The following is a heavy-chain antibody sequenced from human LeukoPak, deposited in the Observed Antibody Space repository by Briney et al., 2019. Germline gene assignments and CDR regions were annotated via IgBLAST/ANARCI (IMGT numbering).Heavy chain of an antibody. J-gene: IGHJ3*02. CDR1: GFTFSSYA. V-gene: IGHV3-30-3*01. D-gene: IGHD3-10*01. CDR3: ARGRLALYGSGTRPAFDI. CDR2: ISYDGSNK. Sequence: GGSLRLSCAASGFTFSSYAMHWVRQAPGKGLEWVAVISYDGSNKYYADSVKGRSTISKDNSKNTLYLQMNSLRAEDTAVYYCARGRLALYGSGTRPAFDIWGQGTMVTVSS.